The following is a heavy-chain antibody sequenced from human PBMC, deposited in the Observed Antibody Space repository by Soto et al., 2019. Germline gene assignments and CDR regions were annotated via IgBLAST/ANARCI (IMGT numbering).Heavy chain of an antibody. J-gene: IGHJ6*02. Sequence: ASVKVSCKISGYTFTSHGISWVRQAPGQGLEWMGWISTHNGDTNFAQKFQGRVTLTTDTSTNTAYTDLRSLTSDDTAVYYCARGYDILTGLAYYYGMDVWGQGTTVTVSS. D-gene: IGHD3-9*01. V-gene: IGHV1-18*01. CDR1: GYTFTSHG. CDR2: ISTHNGDT. CDR3: ARGYDILTGLAYYYGMDV.